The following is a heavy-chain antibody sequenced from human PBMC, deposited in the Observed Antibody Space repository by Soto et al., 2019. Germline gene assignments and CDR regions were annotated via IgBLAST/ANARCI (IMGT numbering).Heavy chain of an antibody. CDR2: IYHSGST. V-gene: IGHV4-30-2*01. Sequence: TLSLTCAVSGGSISSGGYSWSWIRQPPGKGLEWIGYIYHSGSTYYNPSLKSRVTISVDRSKNQFSLKLSSVTAADTAVYYCARGSGRGSKYGYYYYYGMDVWGQGNTVTVSS. CDR3: ARGSGRGSKYGYYYYYGMDV. D-gene: IGHD4-4*01. J-gene: IGHJ6*02. CDR1: GGSISSGGYS.